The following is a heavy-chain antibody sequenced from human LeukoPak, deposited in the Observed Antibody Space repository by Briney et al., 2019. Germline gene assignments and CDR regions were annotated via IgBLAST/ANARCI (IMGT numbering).Heavy chain of an antibody. D-gene: IGHD3-10*01. CDR3: ARVMVYGSGSSYYFDY. CDR2: FYYSGST. J-gene: IGHJ4*02. CDR1: GGSISSSGYY. V-gene: IGHV4-39*01. Sequence: KSSETLSLTCTVSGGSISSSGYYWGWIRQPPGKGLEWIGNFYYSGSTYYNPSLKSRVTISVDTSKNQFSLKLSSVTAADTAVYYCARVMVYGSGSSYYFDYWGQGTLVTVSS.